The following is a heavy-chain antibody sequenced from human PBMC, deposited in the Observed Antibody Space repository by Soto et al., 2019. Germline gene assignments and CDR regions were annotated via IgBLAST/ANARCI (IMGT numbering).Heavy chain of an antibody. D-gene: IGHD4-17*01. CDR1: GYTFTSYY. CDR2: INPSGGST. V-gene: IGHV1-46*03. J-gene: IGHJ6*02. CDR3: ASSHGDYPIYYYGMDV. Sequence: GASVKVSSKASGYTFTSYYMHWVRQAPGQGLEWMGIINPSGGSTSYAQKFQGRVTMTRDTSTSTVYMELSSLRSEDTAVYYCASSHGDYPIYYYGMDVWGQGTTVTVSS.